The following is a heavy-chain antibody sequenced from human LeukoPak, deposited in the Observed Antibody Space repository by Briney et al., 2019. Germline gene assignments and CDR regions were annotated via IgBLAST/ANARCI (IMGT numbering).Heavy chain of an antibody. Sequence: ASVKVSCKASGYTFTSYYMHWVRQAPGQGLEWMGIINPSGGSTSYAQKFQGRVTMTRDTSTSTVYMELSSLRSEDTAVYYCARMTTKTLRYYYYYYGMDVWGQGTTVTVSS. D-gene: IGHD1-1*01. J-gene: IGHJ6*02. CDR3: ARMTTKTLRYYYYYYGMDV. V-gene: IGHV1-46*01. CDR1: GYTFTSYY. CDR2: INPSGGST.